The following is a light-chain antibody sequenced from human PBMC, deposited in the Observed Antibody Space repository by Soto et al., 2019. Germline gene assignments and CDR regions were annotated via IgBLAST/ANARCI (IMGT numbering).Light chain of an antibody. V-gene: IGLV2-18*02. CDR2: EVS. J-gene: IGLJ1*01. Sequence: QSVLTQPPSVSGSPGQSVTISCTGTSTDFVGYNRVSWYQQPPGTAPKLMIYEVSKRPSGVPDRFSGSKSGNTASLTISGLQAADEADYYCQSYDSTLSARYVFGTGTKVTVL. CDR1: STDFVGYNR. CDR3: QSYDSTLSARYV.